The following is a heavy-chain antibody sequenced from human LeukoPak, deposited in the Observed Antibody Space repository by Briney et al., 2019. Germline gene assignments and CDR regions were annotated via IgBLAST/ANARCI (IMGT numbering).Heavy chain of an antibody. CDR2: INHSGST. J-gene: IGHJ5*02. CDR1: GGSFSGYY. D-gene: IGHD2-8*01. CDR3: ARLMDRGP. V-gene: IGHV4-34*01. Sequence: SETLSLTCAVYGGSFSGYYWSWIRQPPGKGLEWIGEINHSGSTNYNPSLKSRVTISVDTSKNQFSLKLSSVIAADTAVYYCARLMDRGPWGQGTLVTVSS.